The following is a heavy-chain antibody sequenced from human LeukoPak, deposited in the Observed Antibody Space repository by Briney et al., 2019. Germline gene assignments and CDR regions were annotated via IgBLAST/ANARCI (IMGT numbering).Heavy chain of an antibody. D-gene: IGHD3-10*01. V-gene: IGHV4-30-2*01. J-gene: IGHJ5*02. CDR3: ARAAGYSSGEFSWFDP. Sequence: SETLSLTCTVSGGSISSGGYYWSWIRQPPGKGLEWIGYVYHTGSTYYNPSLKSRVTISQDRSKNQFSLKLDSVTAADTAVYYCARAAGYSSGEFSWFDPWGQGTLVTVSS. CDR2: VYHTGST. CDR1: GGSISSGGYY.